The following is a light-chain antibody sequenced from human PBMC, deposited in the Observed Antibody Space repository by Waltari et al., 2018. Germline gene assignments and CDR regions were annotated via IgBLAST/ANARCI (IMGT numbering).Light chain of an antibody. V-gene: IGKV2-24*01. CDR1: QSLVHRDGSTY. CDR3: MQSTQLPWT. Sequence: DIVMTQTPLSSPVTLGQPASISCRSSQSLVHRDGSTYFSWLHQRPGQPPRLLMYKIYNRFSVVPDRFSGSGAGTDFTLRISRVEPEDVGIYYCMQSTQLPWTFGQGTKVEIK. J-gene: IGKJ1*01. CDR2: KIY.